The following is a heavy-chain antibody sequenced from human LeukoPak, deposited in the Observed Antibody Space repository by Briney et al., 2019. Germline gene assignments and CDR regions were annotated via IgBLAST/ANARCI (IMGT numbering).Heavy chain of an antibody. D-gene: IGHD2-15*01. J-gene: IGHJ4*02. V-gene: IGHV3-7*01. CDR3: ARDSRGYRAPYYFDY. CDR2: IKQDGSEK. Sequence: GGSLRLSXAASGFTFSSYWMSWVRQAPGKGLEWVANIKQDGSEKYYVDSVKGRFTISRDNAKNSLYLQMNSLRAEDTAVYYCARDSRGYRAPYYFDYWGQGTLVTVSS. CDR1: GFTFSSYW.